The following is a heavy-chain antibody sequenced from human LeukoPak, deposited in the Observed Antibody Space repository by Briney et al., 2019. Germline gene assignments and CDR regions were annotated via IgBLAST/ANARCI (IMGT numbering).Heavy chain of an antibody. CDR2: ISSSSSFR. J-gene: IGHJ4*02. D-gene: IGHD3-22*01. CDR3: ARESSGYFY. CDR1: GFNFSSYS. V-gene: IGHV3-21*01. Sequence: GGSLRLSCAASGFNFSSYSMNWVRQAPGKGLEWVSSISSSSSFRYYADSVKGRFTISRDNAENSLYLQMNSLRAEDTAVYYCARESSGYFYWGQGTLVTVSS.